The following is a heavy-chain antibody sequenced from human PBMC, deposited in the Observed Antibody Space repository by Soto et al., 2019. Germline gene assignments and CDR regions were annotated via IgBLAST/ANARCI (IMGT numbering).Heavy chain of an antibody. CDR3: ARFFDSSGYYFSV. J-gene: IGHJ4*02. CDR2: INHSGST. CDR1: GGSFSGYY. Sequence: PSETLSLTCAVYGGSFSGYYWSWIRQPPGKGLEWIGEINHSGSTNYNPSLKSRVTISVDTSKNQFSLKLSSVTAADTAVYYCARFFDSSGYYFSVWGQGTLVTVSS. D-gene: IGHD3-22*01. V-gene: IGHV4-34*01.